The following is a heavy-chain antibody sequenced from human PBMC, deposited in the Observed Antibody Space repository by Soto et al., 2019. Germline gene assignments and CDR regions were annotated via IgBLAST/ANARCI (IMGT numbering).Heavy chain of an antibody. J-gene: IGHJ4*02. V-gene: IGHV3-23*01. CDR2: ISGSGGST. CDR1: GFTFSSYG. CDR3: ARGYSSFDQ. Sequence: EVQLLESGGDLVQPGGSLRLSWAASGFTFSSYGMSWSRQAPGKGLEWVSGISGSGGSTYYADSVKGRFTISRDNSKNTLYLQMDSLSAEDTAVYYCARGYSSFDQWGQGTLVTVSS. D-gene: IGHD3-22*01.